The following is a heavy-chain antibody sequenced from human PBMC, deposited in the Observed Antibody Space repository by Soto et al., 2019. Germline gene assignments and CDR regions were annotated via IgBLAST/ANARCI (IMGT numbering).Heavy chain of an antibody. V-gene: IGHV3-23*01. D-gene: IGHD3-16*01. CDR1: GFGFSSYA. CDR3: TKDSGGEFTSSRYFDY. J-gene: IGHJ4*02. Sequence: PGGSLRLSCAASGFGFSSYAMSWVRQAPGKGLEWVSGITPGGGTTNYADSVKGRFTISRDNSNNTLYLETNSLRVEDTAIYYCTKDSGGEFTSSRYFDYWGQRTLVTVSS. CDR2: ITPGGGTT.